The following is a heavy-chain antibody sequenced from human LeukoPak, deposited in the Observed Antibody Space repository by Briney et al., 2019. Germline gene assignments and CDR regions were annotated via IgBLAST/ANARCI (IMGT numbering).Heavy chain of an antibody. J-gene: IGHJ4*02. CDR2: IYSGGST. V-gene: IGHV3-66*01. CDR3: ARVKMVRGVIESYYFDY. D-gene: IGHD3-10*01. Sequence: PGGSLRLSCAASGFTVSSNYMSWVRQAPGKGLEWVSVIYSGGSTYYADSVKGRFTISRDNSKNTLYLQMNSLRAEDTAVYYCARVKMVRGVIESYYFDYWGQGTLVTVSS. CDR1: GFTVSSNY.